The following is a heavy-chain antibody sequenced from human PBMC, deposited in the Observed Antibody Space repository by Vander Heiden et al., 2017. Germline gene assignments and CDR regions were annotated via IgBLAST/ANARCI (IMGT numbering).Heavy chain of an antibody. J-gene: IGHJ6*02. CDR3: AREDSSGGMDV. CDR1: GLTFDAFG. V-gene: IGHV3-20*04. Sequence: EVQVVQSGGGVVRPGGALRLSCTVSGLTFDAFGMGWVRQAPGKGLEWVSHINWNGDSTGYADSVKGRFTISRDNAKNSLYLQMNSLRAEDTALYYCAREDSSGGMDVWGQGTTVTASS. CDR2: INWNGDST. D-gene: IGHD3-22*01.